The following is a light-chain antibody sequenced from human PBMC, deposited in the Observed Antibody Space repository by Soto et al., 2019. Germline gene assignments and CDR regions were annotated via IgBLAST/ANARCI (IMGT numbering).Light chain of an antibody. CDR2: GAF. Sequence: ESMLTQSRGSLSLSTWERPPLSCRASQSLYNNYLAWHQQKPGQAPRLLIYGAFSRATDIPDRFSGSGSGTDFTLTINRLEPEDSAVYYCQPYGSLITFGHVTRLEVK. CDR1: QSLYNNY. CDR3: QPYGSLIT. V-gene: IGKV3-20*01. J-gene: IGKJ5*01.